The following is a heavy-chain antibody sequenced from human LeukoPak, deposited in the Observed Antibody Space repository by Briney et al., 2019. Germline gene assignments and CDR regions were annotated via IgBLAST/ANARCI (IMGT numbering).Heavy chain of an antibody. J-gene: IGHJ4*02. CDR2: ISSSSSTI. D-gene: IGHD1-26*01. Sequence: GGSLRLSCAASGFTFSSYSMNWVRQAPGKGLEWVSYISSSSSTIYYADSVKGRFTISRDNAKNSLYLQMNSLRAEDTAVYYCASFSGSYAYWGQGTLVTVSS. CDR1: GFTFSSYS. V-gene: IGHV3-48*04. CDR3: ASFSGSYAY.